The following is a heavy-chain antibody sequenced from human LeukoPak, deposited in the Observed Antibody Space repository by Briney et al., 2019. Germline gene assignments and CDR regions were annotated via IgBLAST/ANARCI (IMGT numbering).Heavy chain of an antibody. CDR1: GGTFSNYA. CDR2: SIPIFGAT. CDR3: ARGRWLQLYYMDV. D-gene: IGHD5-24*01. V-gene: IGHV1-69*05. Sequence: SVKVSCKASGGTFSNYAISWVRQPPGQGLEWMGGSIPIFGATKCAQKFQGRVTIATDESTSTAYMELSSLRSEDTAVYYCARGRWLQLYYMDVWGKGTTVTVSS. J-gene: IGHJ6*03.